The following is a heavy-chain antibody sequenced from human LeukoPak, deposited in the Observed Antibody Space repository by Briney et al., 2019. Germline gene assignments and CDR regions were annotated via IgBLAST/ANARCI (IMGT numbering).Heavy chain of an antibody. J-gene: IGHJ4*02. V-gene: IGHV3-48*03. CDR1: GFTFSSYE. CDR3: ARGPVTRFDY. Sequence: GGSLRLSCAASGFTFSSYEMNWVRQAPGKGLEWVSYVSSSGSTIYYADSVKGRFTISRDNAKNSLYLQMNSLRAEDTAVYYCARGPVTRFDYWGQGTLVTVSS. CDR2: VSSSGSTI. D-gene: IGHD1-1*01.